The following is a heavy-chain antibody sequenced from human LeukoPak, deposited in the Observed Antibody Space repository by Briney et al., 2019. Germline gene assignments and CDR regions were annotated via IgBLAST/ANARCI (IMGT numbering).Heavy chain of an antibody. Sequence: GGSLRLSCAASGFTFSSYGMPWVRQAPGKGLEWVAVIWYDGSNKYYADSVKGRFTISRDNSKNTLYLQMNSLRAEDTAVYYCARMDSSGYYDFPFDYWGQGTLVTVSS. J-gene: IGHJ4*02. V-gene: IGHV3-33*01. CDR1: GFTFSSYG. D-gene: IGHD3-22*01. CDR2: IWYDGSNK. CDR3: ARMDSSGYYDFPFDY.